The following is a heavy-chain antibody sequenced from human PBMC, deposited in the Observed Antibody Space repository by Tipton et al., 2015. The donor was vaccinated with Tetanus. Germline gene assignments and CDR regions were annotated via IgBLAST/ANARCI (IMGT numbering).Heavy chain of an antibody. CDR2: IWYDGSDK. V-gene: IGHV3-33*01. D-gene: IGHD2-8*01. CDR1: GFTFSSFG. CDR3: ARGGVGSFDY. Sequence: SLRLSCAASGFTFSSFGMHWVRQAPGKGLEWVAVIWYDGSDKYYADSVKGRFTISRDNSKNTLSLQMNSLRAEDTAVYYCARGGVGSFDYWGQGTLVTVSS. J-gene: IGHJ4*02.